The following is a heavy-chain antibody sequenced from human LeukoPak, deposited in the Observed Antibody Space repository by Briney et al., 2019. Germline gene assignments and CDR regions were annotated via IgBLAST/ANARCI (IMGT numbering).Heavy chain of an antibody. CDR3: ARESETTLGGYFFGMDV. V-gene: IGHV4-59*01. D-gene: IGHD3-16*01. J-gene: IGHJ6*02. CDR2: IYHSGSA. Sequence: SSETLSLTCTVSGVSISSYYWSWIRQPPGKGLEWIGYIYHSGSANYNPSLKSRVTISVDTSKNQFSLRLSSVTAADTAVYYCARESETTLGGYFFGMDVWGQGTTVTVSS. CDR1: GVSISSYY.